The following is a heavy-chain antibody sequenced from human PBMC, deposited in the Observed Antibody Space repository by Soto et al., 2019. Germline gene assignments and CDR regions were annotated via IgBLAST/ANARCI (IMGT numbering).Heavy chain of an antibody. D-gene: IGHD3-22*01. CDR2: INHSGST. CDR3: ARGYYYDSSGYYYGAFDI. J-gene: IGHJ3*02. Sequence: SETLSLTCAVYGGSFSGYFWSWIRQPPGKGLEWIGEINHSGSTNYNPSLKSRVTISVDTSKNLFSLKLNSVTAADTAVYYCARGYYYDSSGYYYGAFDIWGQGTMVT. CDR1: GGSFSGYF. V-gene: IGHV4-34*01.